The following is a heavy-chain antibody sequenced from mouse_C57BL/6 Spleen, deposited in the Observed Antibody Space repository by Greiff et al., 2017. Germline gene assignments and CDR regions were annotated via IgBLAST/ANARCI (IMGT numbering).Heavy chain of an antibody. V-gene: IGHV1-53*01. Sequence: QVQLQQPGTELVKPGASVKLSCKASGYPFTSYWMHWVKPRPGTGHEWIGNMNPSNGGTNYNEKFKRKATLTVDKSSSTAYMQLSSRTSADSAVVYCARSHSSSLAWFAYWGQGTLVTVSA. CDR2: MNPSNGGT. CDR1: GYPFTSYW. D-gene: IGHD3-1*01. J-gene: IGHJ3*01. CDR3: ARSHSSSLAWFAY.